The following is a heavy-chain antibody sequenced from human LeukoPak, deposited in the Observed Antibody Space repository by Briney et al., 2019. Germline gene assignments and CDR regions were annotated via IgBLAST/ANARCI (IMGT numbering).Heavy chain of an antibody. J-gene: IGHJ5*02. V-gene: IGHV4-39*01. CDR2: IYYSGST. D-gene: IGHD6-13*01. CDR3: TRQALRRPYSSSWWVGFGEKPNWFDP. CDR1: GGSISSSSYY. Sequence: TSETLSLTCTVSGGSISSSSYYWGWIRQPPGKGLEWIGSIYYSGSTYSNPSLKSRVTISVDTSKNQFSLKLSSVTAADTAAYYCTRQALRRPYSSSWWVGFGEKPNWFDPWGQGTLVTVSS.